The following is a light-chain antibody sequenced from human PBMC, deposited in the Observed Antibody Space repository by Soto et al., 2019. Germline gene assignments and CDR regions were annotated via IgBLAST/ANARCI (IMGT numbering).Light chain of an antibody. J-gene: IGLJ1*01. CDR1: SSNIGSNP. V-gene: IGLV1-44*01. CDR3: ATWDDSRNGYV. CDR2: DND. Sequence: QSGLTQPPSASGTPGKRGTISASGSSSNIGSNPVSWYQQRPGTAPKLLIYDNDERPSGVPVRFSGSKSATSASLAISGLQSEDEGDYYCATWDDSRNGYVFGPGTKVTVL.